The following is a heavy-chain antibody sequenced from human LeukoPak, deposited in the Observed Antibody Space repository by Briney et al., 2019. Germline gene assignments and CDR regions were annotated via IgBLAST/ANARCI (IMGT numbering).Heavy chain of an antibody. J-gene: IGHJ4*02. CDR3: AKAPPGDWLYNDY. Sequence: GGSLRLSCAASGFTFSSYAMSWVRQAPGKGLEWVSAISGSGGSTYYADSVKGRFTVSRDNSKSTLYLQMNSLRAEDTAVYYCAKAPPGDWLYNDYWGQGTLVTVSS. V-gene: IGHV3-23*01. D-gene: IGHD3-9*01. CDR2: ISGSGGST. CDR1: GFTFSSYA.